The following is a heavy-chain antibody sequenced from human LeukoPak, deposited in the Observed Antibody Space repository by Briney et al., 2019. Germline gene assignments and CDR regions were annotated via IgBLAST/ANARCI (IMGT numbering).Heavy chain of an antibody. Sequence: PSETLSLTCGVSGTSFSSYYWSWIRQPPGKGLEWIGEVNHSGYTNTNPSLKSRVTIPVDTSNNQFSLRLSSVTAADTAVYFCARMTTGHDYWGQGTLVTVSS. CDR1: GTSFSSYY. CDR2: VNHSGYT. J-gene: IGHJ4*02. D-gene: IGHD4-17*01. CDR3: ARMTTGHDY. V-gene: IGHV4-34*01.